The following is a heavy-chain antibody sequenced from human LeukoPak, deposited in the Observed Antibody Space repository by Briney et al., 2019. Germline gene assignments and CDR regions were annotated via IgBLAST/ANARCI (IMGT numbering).Heavy chain of an antibody. D-gene: IGHD6-19*01. CDR3: AKDRPAAKQWPKLWVDY. CDR1: GFTFSSYG. CDR2: IRYDGSNK. V-gene: IGHV3-30*02. Sequence: GSLRLSCAASGFTFSSYGMHWVRQAPGKGLEWVAFIRYDGSNKYYADSVKGRFTISRDNSKNTLYLQMNSLRAEDTAVYYCAKDRPAAKQWPKLWVDYWGQGTLVTVSS. J-gene: IGHJ4*02.